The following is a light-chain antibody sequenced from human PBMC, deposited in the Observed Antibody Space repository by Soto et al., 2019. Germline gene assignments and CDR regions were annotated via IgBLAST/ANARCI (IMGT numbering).Light chain of an antibody. Sequence: IVMTQSPATVSVSPGESTSLSCRASRTIGTNLGWYQQKPGQAPRLLISKTSNRATGVPARFSGSGSGTEFTLTITSLQSEDIAVYYCQQYADWPLTFGGGTRWTSN. CDR2: KTS. V-gene: IGKV3-15*01. CDR3: QQYADWPLT. J-gene: IGKJ4*01. CDR1: RTIGTN.